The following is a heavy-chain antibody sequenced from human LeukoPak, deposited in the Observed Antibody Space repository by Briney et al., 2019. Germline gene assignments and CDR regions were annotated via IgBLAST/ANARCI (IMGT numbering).Heavy chain of an antibody. CDR2: MNPNSGNT. CDR1: GGTFSSYA. V-gene: IGHV1-8*02. D-gene: IGHD3-3*01. Sequence: ASVKVSCKASGGTFSSYAISWVRQATGQGLEWMGWMNPNSGNTGYAQKFQGRVTMTRNTSISTAYMELSSLRSEDTAVYYCARGFRTKSTIFGVVISYYFDYWGQGTLVTVSS. J-gene: IGHJ4*02. CDR3: ARGFRTKSTIFGVVISYYFDY.